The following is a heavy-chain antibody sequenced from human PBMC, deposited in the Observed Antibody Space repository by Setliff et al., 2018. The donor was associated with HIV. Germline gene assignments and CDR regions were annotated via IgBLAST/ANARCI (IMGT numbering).Heavy chain of an antibody. CDR1: GGSFSGYY. V-gene: IGHV4-34*01. J-gene: IGHJ4*02. D-gene: IGHD3-16*02. Sequence: SETLSLTCAVYGGSFSGYYWSWIRQPPGKGLEWIGEINHSGSTNYNPSLKSRVTISVDTPKNQFSLKLSSVTAADAAVYYCARTFYDYVWGSYRLRTGFDYWGQGTLVTVSS. CDR3: ARTFYDYVWGSYRLRTGFDY. CDR2: INHSGST.